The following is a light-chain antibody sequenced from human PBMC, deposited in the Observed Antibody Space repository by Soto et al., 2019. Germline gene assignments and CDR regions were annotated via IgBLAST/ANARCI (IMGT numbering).Light chain of an antibody. J-gene: IGKJ1*01. CDR2: GAS. Sequence: ESVLTQSPATLSLSPWERATLSCKASQSVSNFVSWYQQKPGQAPRLLIYGASTRATGIPPRFSGSGSGTEFTLTISSLQPEDFAVYYCQQYNNWPPWTFGQGTKVDI. CDR1: QSVSNF. CDR3: QQYNNWPPWT. V-gene: IGKV3-15*01.